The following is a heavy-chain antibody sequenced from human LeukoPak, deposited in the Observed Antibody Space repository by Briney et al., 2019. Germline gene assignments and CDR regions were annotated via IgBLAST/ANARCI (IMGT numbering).Heavy chain of an antibody. CDR1: GYTFTSYD. Sequence: ASVKVSCKASGYTFTSYDINWVRQATGQGLEWMGWMNPNSGNTGYAQKFQGRVTITRNTSISTAYMELSSLRSEDTAVYYCARSTPAAYYYHYMDVWGKGTTVTVSS. CDR2: MNPNSGNT. V-gene: IGHV1-8*03. J-gene: IGHJ6*03. D-gene: IGHD2-2*01. CDR3: ARSTPAAYYYHYMDV.